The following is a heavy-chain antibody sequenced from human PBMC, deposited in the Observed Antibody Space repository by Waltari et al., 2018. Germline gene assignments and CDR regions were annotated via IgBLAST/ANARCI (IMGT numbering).Heavy chain of an antibody. CDR1: GFRFSNYG. V-gene: IGHV3-30*18. CDR3: AKELYPGYARRLFDY. CDR2: ISLDGNEK. J-gene: IGHJ4*02. D-gene: IGHD5-12*01. Sequence: QVQLVESGGGVVQPGRSLRLSCTASGFRFSNYGMHWVRQAPGKGLEWGAIISLDGNEKHYADSVKGRLTVSRDNSKNTLFLQLNSLRAEDTAVYYCAKELYPGYARRLFDYWGQGTLVTVSS.